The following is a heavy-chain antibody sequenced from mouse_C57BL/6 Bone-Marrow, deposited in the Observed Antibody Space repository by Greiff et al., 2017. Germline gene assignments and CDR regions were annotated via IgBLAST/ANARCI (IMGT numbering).Heavy chain of an antibody. CDR1: GYTFTNYW. J-gene: IGHJ2*01. D-gene: IGHD2-4*01. Sequence: VNVVESGAELVRPGTSVKMSCKASGYTFTNYWIGWAKQRPGHGLEWIGDIYPGGGYTNYNEKFKGKATLTADKSSSTAYMQFSSLTSEDSAIYYCARGDYGDYWGQGTTLTVSS. CDR3: ARGDYGDY. CDR2: IYPGGGYT. V-gene: IGHV1-63*01.